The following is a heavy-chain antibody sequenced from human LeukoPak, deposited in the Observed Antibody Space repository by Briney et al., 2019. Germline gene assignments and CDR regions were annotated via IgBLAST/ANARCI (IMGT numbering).Heavy chain of an antibody. CDR1: EYSFTTYR. V-gene: IGHV5-51*01. CDR2: IYPTDSDT. J-gene: IGHJ3*02. CDR3: ARRGYCSGGSCHSHAFDI. Sequence: GESLKISCKGSEYSFTTYRIAWVRQMPGKGLEWMGIIYPTDSDTRYSPPFQGQVTISADKSISTAYLQWSSLKASDTAIYYCARRGYCSGGSCHSHAFDIWGQGTMVTVCS. D-gene: IGHD2-15*01.